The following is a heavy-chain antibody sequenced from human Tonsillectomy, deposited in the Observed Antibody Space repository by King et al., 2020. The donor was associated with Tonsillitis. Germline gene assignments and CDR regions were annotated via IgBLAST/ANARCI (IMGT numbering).Heavy chain of an antibody. CDR3: AREPDFAGSYSDY. D-gene: IGHD1-26*01. CDR2: IKQDGSEE. CDR1: GFTFRNYW. V-gene: IGHV3-7*03. Sequence: QLVQSGGGLVQPGGSLKLSCAGAGFTFRNYWMSWVRQAPGKGLEWVANIKQDGSEENYADSVKGRFTISRDNAQGSLFLQMNSLGAEDTAVYYCAREPDFAGSYSDYWGQGTLVTVSS. J-gene: IGHJ4*02.